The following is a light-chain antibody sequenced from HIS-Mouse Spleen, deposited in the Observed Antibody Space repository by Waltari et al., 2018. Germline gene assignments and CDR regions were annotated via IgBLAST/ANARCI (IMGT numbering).Light chain of an antibody. CDR2: EGS. V-gene: IGLV2-23*01. CDR1: SRDGGSYHL. Sequence: QSALTQPASVSGSPGQSITISCTGTSRDGGSYHLVSWYQQHPGKAPKLMIYEGSKRPSGVSNRFSGSKSGNTASLTISGLQAEDEADYYCCSYAGSWVFGGGTKLTVL. CDR3: CSYAGSWV. J-gene: IGLJ3*02.